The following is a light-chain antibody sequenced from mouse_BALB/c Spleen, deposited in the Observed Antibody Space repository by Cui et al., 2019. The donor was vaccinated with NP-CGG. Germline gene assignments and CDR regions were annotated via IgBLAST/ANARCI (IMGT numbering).Light chain of an antibody. CDR3: ALWYSNHWV. CDR1: TGAVTTSNY. J-gene: IGLJ1*01. CDR2: GTN. V-gene: IGLV1*01. Sequence: QAVVTQESALTTSPGETVTLTCRSSTGAVTTSNYANWVQEKPDHLFTGLIGGTNNRAPGVPARFSGSLIGDKAVLITTGAQTEDEAIYFCALWYSNHWVFGGGTKLTVL.